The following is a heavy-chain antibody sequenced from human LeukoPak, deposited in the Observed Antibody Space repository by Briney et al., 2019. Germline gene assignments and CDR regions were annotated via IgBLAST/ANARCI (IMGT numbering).Heavy chain of an antibody. CDR1: GFTFNSYA. CDR3: AKGGELNRTYSYNRAV. J-gene: IGHJ6*03. V-gene: IGHV3-23*01. D-gene: IGHD1-14*01. CDR2: ISGSGGTT. Sequence: GGSLRLSCAASGFTFNSYAISWVRQAPGKGLEWVSVISGSGGTTYYADSVKGRFTISRDNSKNTLYLQMNSLRADDTAVYYCAKGGELNRTYSYNRAVWGKGPTAPVSS.